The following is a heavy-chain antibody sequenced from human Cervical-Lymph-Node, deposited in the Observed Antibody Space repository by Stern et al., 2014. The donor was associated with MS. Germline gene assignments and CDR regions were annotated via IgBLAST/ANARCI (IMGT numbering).Heavy chain of an antibody. J-gene: IGHJ4*02. CDR1: GFTFSSYG. D-gene: IGHD3-3*01. V-gene: IGHV3-33*01. CDR3: ARTYYDFWSGPNSPDY. CDR2: IWYDGSNK. Sequence: VQLVESGGGVVQPGRSLRLSCAASGFTFSSYGMHWVRQAPGKGLEWVAVIWYDGSNKYYADSVKGRFTISRDNSKNTLYLQMNSLRAEDTAVYYCARTYYDFWSGPNSPDYWGQGTLVTVSS.